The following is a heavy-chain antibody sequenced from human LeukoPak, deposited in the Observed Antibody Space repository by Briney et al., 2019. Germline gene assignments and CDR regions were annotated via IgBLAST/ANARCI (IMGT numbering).Heavy chain of an antibody. CDR1: GGSISSYY. Sequence: ETLSLTCTVSGGSISSYYWSWVRQPPGKGLEWIGYIYYSGSTNYNPSLKSRVTISVDTSKNQFSLKLSSVTAADTAVYYCARHRTAMVNFDYWGQGTLVTVSS. D-gene: IGHD5-18*01. J-gene: IGHJ4*02. V-gene: IGHV4-59*08. CDR2: IYYSGST. CDR3: ARHRTAMVNFDY.